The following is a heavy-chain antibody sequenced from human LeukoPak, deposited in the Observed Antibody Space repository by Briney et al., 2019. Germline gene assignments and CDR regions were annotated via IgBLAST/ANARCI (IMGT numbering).Heavy chain of an antibody. CDR1: GYTFTAYY. Sequence: ASVKVSCKASGYTFTAYYMHWVRQAPGQGLEWMGWINPNSGGTNHAQKFQGRVTMTRDTSISTAYMELSRLRSDDTAVYYCARDYYDSSGFGAFDIWGQGTMVTV. J-gene: IGHJ3*02. CDR2: INPNSGGT. V-gene: IGHV1-2*02. CDR3: ARDYYDSSGFGAFDI. D-gene: IGHD3-22*01.